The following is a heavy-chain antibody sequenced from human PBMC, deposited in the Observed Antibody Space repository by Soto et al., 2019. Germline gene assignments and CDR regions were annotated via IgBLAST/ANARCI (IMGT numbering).Heavy chain of an antibody. J-gene: IGHJ6*02. Sequence: GESLKISCKGSGYSFTSYWISWVRQMPGKGLEWMGRIGPSDSYTNYSPSFQGHVTISADKSISTAYLQWSSLKASDTAMYYCARPQIAAAGKDYYYGMDVWGQGTTVTVSS. V-gene: IGHV5-10-1*01. CDR3: ARPQIAAAGKDYYYGMDV. CDR2: IGPSDSYT. D-gene: IGHD6-13*01. CDR1: GYSFTSYW.